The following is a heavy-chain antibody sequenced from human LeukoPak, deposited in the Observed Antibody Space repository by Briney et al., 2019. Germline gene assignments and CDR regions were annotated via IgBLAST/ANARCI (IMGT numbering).Heavy chain of an antibody. CDR1: GFPLTGNY. J-gene: IGHJ5*02. CDR3: ARGKRAFDP. CDR2: ISSGSYSH. V-gene: IGHV3-11*01. Sequence: GGSLRLSCVVSGFPLTGNYMSWLRQAPGKEPECVAYISSGSYSHYYADSVRGRFTISRDHSQNSLHLEMSDLRGEGTALYYWARGKRAFDPWGQGTLVTVTS.